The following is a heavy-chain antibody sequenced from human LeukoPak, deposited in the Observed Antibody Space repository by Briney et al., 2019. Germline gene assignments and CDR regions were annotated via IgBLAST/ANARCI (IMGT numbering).Heavy chain of an antibody. V-gene: IGHV4-59*01. J-gene: IGHJ4*02. CDR3: ARGAESHYDRHLDY. Sequence: SETLSLTCTVSGGSISTYYWSWIRLPPGKGLEWIGYVYYTGNTDYNPSLKSRVTISVDTSKKQFSLNLRSVSAADTAVYYCARGAESHYDRHLDYWGQGTLVTVSS. CDR2: VYYTGNT. CDR1: GGSISTYY. D-gene: IGHD1-26*01.